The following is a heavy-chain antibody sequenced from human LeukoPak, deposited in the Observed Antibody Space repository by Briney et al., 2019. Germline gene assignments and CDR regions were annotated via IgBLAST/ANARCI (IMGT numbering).Heavy chain of an antibody. Sequence: PSETLSLTCTVSGGSISSYYWNWIRQPPGKGLEWIGYIHYSGSTNYNPSLKSRVTISVDTSKNQFSLKLSSVTAADTAVYYCASSYSLGYCSGGSCYPLYYFDYWGQGTLVTVSS. J-gene: IGHJ4*02. CDR3: ASSYSLGYCSGGSCYPLYYFDY. CDR2: IHYSGST. V-gene: IGHV4-59*12. CDR1: GGSISSYY. D-gene: IGHD2-15*01.